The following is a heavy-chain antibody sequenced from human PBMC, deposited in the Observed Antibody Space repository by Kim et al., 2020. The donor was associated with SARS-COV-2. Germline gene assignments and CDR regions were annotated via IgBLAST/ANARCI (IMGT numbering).Heavy chain of an antibody. CDR3: AGTSWPRDFDS. CDR2: NT. Sequence: NTNYAPNLQGRGTMTTDTSTSPAYMERRSLRSDDTAVYYCAGTSWPRDFDSWGQGTLVTVSS. V-gene: IGHV1-18*01. J-gene: IGHJ4*02.